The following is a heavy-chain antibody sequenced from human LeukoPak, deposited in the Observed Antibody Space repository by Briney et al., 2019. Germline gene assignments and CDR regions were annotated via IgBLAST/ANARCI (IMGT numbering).Heavy chain of an antibody. CDR3: AREVLGDFWSGYYGSTRYFQH. CDR2: INHSGST. J-gene: IGHJ1*01. Sequence: PSETLSLTCAVYGGSFSGYYWSWIRQPPGKGLEWIGEINHSGSTNYNPSLKSRVTISVDTSKNQFSLKLSSVTAADTAVYYCAREVLGDFWSGYYGSTRYFQHSGQGTLVAVSS. V-gene: IGHV4-34*01. D-gene: IGHD3-3*01. CDR1: GGSFSGYY.